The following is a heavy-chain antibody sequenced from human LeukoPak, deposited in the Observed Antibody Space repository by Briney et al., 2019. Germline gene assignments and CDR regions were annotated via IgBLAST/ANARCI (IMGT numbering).Heavy chain of an antibody. CDR3: ATFSWLLFAFDI. Sequence: ASVKVSCKASGYAFTNYAMHWVRQAPGQRLEWMGWINAGNGYTKYSQKFQGRVTITRDTSATTAYMELSSLRSEDTAVYYCATFSWLLFAFDIWGQGTMVTVSS. J-gene: IGHJ3*02. D-gene: IGHD3-3*01. CDR1: GYAFTNYA. V-gene: IGHV1-3*01. CDR2: INAGNGYT.